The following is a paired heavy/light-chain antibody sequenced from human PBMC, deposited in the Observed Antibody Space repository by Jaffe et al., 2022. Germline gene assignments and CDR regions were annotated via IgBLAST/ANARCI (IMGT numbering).Light chain of an antibody. J-gene: IGKJ5*01. CDR2: LGS. CDR3: MHSLQTPIT. V-gene: IGKV2-28*01. Sequence: DIVMTQSPLSLPVTPGEPASISCRSSQSLLHNNEYNYLDWYLQKPGQSPQLLICLGSNRASGVPDRFSGSGSGTDFTLKISRVEAEDVGVYYCMHSLQTPITFGQGTRLEIK. CDR1: QSLLHNNEYNY.
Heavy chain of an antibody. CDR1: GFTFRNYA. CDR3: ARDGGARAYDI. CDR2: IDSEGITT. V-gene: IGHV3-74*01. Sequence: EVQLVESGGGLVQPGGSLRLSCAASGFTFRNYAMHWVRQGPGKGLVWVSYIDSEGITTRYADSVKGRFTISRDNAKNTLYVQMNSLRDEDTAVYYCARDGGARAYDIWGQGTMVIVSS. J-gene: IGHJ3*02. D-gene: IGHD3-10*01.